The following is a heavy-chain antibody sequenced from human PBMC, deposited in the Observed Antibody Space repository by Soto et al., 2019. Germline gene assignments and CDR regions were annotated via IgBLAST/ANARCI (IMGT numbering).Heavy chain of an antibody. CDR3: VKDRRRDYDFWSGYGYFQH. CDR1: GFTFSSYA. D-gene: IGHD3-3*01. J-gene: IGHJ1*01. Sequence: GGSLRLSCSASGFTFSSYAMHWVRQAPGKGLEYVSAISSNGGSTYYADSVKGRFTISRDNSKNTLYLQMSSLRAEDTAVYYCVKDRRRDYDFWSGYGYFQHWGQGTLVTVSS. CDR2: ISSNGGST. V-gene: IGHV3-64D*06.